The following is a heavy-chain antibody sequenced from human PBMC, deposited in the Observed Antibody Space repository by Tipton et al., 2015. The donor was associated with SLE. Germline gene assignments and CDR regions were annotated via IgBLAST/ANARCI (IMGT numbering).Heavy chain of an antibody. CDR2: INWNGGST. Sequence: SLRLSCAASGFTFDDYGMSWVRQAPGKGLEWVSGINWNGGSTGYADSVKGRFTISRDNAKNSLYLQMNSLRAEDTALYHCARVTNRYYYYGMDVWGQGTTVTVSS. J-gene: IGHJ6*02. V-gene: IGHV3-20*01. CDR3: ARVTNRYYYYGMDV. CDR1: GFTFDDYG. D-gene: IGHD1-14*01.